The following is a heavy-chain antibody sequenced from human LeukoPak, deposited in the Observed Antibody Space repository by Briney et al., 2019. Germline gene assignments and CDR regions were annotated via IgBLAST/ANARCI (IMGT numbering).Heavy chain of an antibody. Sequence: PGGSLSLSCAVSGFTFSDHFLAWVRQAPGKGLEWVGRSRNKAKSYTTEYAASVKGRFTISRDDSKNSLYLQMDSLKTEDTAVYYCVRVGFVAGSDYLDSWGQGTLVTVSS. D-gene: IGHD6-19*01. CDR1: GFTFSDHF. CDR3: VRVGFVAGSDYLDS. J-gene: IGHJ4*02. V-gene: IGHV3-72*01. CDR2: SRNKAKSYTT.